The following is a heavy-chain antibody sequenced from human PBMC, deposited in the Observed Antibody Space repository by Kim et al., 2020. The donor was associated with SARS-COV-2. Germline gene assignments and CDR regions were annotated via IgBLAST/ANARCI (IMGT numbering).Heavy chain of an antibody. CDR3: AIVTGYSGSYDAFDI. D-gene: IGHD5-12*01. V-gene: IGHV4-4*07. CDR1: GGSISSYY. CDR2: IYTSGST. J-gene: IGHJ3*02. Sequence: SETLSLTCTVSGGSISSYYWSWIRQPAGKGLEWIGRIYTSGSTNYNPSLKSRVTMSVDTSKNQFSLKLSSVTAADTAVYYCAIVTGYSGSYDAFDIWGQGTMVTVSS.